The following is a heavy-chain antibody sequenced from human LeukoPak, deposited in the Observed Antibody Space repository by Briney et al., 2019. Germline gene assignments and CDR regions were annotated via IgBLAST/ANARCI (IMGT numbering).Heavy chain of an antibody. J-gene: IGHJ3*02. CDR3: ARDPLGYCSGGSCYLGFYFDI. Sequence: ASVKVSCKASGYTFTGYYMHWLRQAPGQGLEWMGGIIPIFGTANYAQKFQGRVTITADESTSTAYMELSSLRSEDTAVYYCARDPLGYCSGGSCYLGFYFDIWGQGTMVTVSS. V-gene: IGHV1-69*13. CDR2: IIPIFGTA. CDR1: GYTFTGYY. D-gene: IGHD2-15*01.